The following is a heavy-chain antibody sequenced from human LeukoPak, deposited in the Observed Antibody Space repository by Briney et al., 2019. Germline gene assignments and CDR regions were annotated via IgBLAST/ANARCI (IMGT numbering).Heavy chain of an antibody. D-gene: IGHD1-14*01. J-gene: IGHJ6*02. CDR2: IKQDGSEK. V-gene: IGHV3-7*01. CDR1: GFTFSSYW. Sequence: PGGSLRLSCAASGFTFSSYWMSWVRQAPGKGLEWVANIKQDGSEKYYVDSVKGRFTISRDNAKNSLYLQMNSLRAEDTAVYYCARDINSNYYYYGMDVWGQGTRVTVSS. CDR3: ARDINSNYYYYGMDV.